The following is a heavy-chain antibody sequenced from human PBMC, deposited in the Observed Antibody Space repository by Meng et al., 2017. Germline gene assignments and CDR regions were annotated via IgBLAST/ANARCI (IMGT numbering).Heavy chain of an antibody. CDR3: AHRRDYYGSGNHFDY. Sequence: HITMKEACPTLVQPTQTFTPTCTFAWFSLSTSVVGVGWIRQPPGKALEWLALIYWDDDKRYSPSLKSRLTITKDTSKNQVVLTMTNMDPVDTATYYCAHRRDYYGSGNHFDYWGQGTLVTASS. D-gene: IGHD3-10*01. CDR2: IYWDDDK. CDR1: WFSLSTSVVG. J-gene: IGHJ4*02. V-gene: IGHV2-5*02.